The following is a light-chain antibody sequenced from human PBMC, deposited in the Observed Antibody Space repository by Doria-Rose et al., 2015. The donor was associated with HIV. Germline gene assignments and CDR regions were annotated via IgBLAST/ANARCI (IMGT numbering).Light chain of an antibody. V-gene: IGKV6-21*01. CDR2: YAS. Sequence: LTQSPDFQSVTPKEKDTITCRASQSIGSTLHWHQQKPDQSPKLLIKYASQSFSGVPSRFSGSGSGTDFTLTINSLEAEDAASYYCHQSDSLPFTFGQGTKLEIK. J-gene: IGKJ2*01. CDR3: HQSDSLPFT. CDR1: QSIGST.